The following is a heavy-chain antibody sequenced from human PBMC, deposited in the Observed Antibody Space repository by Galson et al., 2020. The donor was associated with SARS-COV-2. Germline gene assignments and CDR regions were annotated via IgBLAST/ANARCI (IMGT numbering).Heavy chain of an antibody. Sequence: GSLKISCAASGFTVSSNYMSWVRQAPGKGLEWVSVIYSGGSTYYADSVKGRFTISRDNSKNTLYLQMNSLRAEDTAVYYCAREGYSSSWYYFDYWGQGTLVTVSS. CDR1: GFTVSSNY. D-gene: IGHD6-13*01. CDR3: AREGYSSSWYYFDY. J-gene: IGHJ4*02. V-gene: IGHV3-53*01. CDR2: IYSGGST.